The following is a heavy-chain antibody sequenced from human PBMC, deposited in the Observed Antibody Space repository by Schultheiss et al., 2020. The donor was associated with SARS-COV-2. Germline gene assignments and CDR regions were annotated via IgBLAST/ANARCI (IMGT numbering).Heavy chain of an antibody. Sequence: GESLKISCAASGFTFSSYWMSWVRQAPGKGLEWVANIKQDGSEKYYVDSVKGRFTISRDNAKNSLYLQMNSLRAEDTAVYYCARETMVHYYFDYWGQGTLVTVSS. D-gene: IGHD3-10*01. V-gene: IGHV3-7*01. J-gene: IGHJ4*02. CDR1: GFTFSSYW. CDR3: ARETMVHYYFDY. CDR2: IKQDGSEK.